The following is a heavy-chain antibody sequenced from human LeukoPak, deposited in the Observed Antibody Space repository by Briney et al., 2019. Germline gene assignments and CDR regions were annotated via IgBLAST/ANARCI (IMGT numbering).Heavy chain of an antibody. CDR1: GYTFTSYG. CDR3: AGDTAMDIDYYYYGMDV. V-gene: IGHV1-18*01. CDR2: ISAYNGNT. Sequence: ASVKVSCKASGYTFTSYGISWVRKAPGQGLEWMGWISAYNGNTNYAQKLQGRVTMTTDTSTSTAYMELRSLRSDDTAVYYCAGDTAMDIDYYYYGMDVWGQGTTVTVSS. D-gene: IGHD5-18*01. J-gene: IGHJ6*02.